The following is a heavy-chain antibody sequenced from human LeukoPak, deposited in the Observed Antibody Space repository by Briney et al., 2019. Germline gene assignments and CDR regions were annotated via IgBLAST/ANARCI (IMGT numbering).Heavy chain of an antibody. J-gene: IGHJ4*02. D-gene: IGHD4-17*01. V-gene: IGHV5-51*01. CDR1: GYSFSTYW. CDR3: ARRGASTVTRDFRF. Sequence: GESLKISCKGSGYSFSTYWIAWVRQMPGKGLEWMGTVYPGDSNVTYSPSFQGQVTISADKSIETAYLQWSSLKASDTAMYYCARRGASTVTRDFRFWGQGTLVTVSS. CDR2: VYPGDSNV.